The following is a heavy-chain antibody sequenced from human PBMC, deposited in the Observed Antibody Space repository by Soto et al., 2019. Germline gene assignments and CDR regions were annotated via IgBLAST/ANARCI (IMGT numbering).Heavy chain of an antibody. V-gene: IGHV1-3*01. Sequence: PSVKVSCKASGYTFTDYAIHWVRQAPRQGLEWMGWINVGNGNTGYSRKFQGRVTMTTDTYTSTAYMELRSLRSDDTAVYYCATTNPYSGSYFAYWGQGTLVTVSS. D-gene: IGHD1-26*01. CDR2: INVGNGNT. CDR1: GYTFTDYA. CDR3: ATTNPYSGSYFAY. J-gene: IGHJ4*02.